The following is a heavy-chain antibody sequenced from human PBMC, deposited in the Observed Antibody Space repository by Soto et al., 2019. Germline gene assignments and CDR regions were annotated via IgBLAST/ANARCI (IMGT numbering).Heavy chain of an antibody. Sequence: GGSLRLSCAASGFTFSGYVMSWIRQAPGKGVEWVSVMSGSGSTYYADSVKGRFTISRDNPKNTLYLQMNSVRAEDTAVYYCAKGLVPVVLILTYDYWGQGTLVTVSS. V-gene: IGHV3-23*01. J-gene: IGHJ4*02. D-gene: IGHD3-9*01. CDR3: AKGLVPVVLILTYDY. CDR2: MSGSGST. CDR1: GFTFSGYV.